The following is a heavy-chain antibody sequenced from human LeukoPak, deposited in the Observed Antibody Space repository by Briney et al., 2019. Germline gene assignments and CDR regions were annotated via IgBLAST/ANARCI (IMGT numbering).Heavy chain of an antibody. CDR3: AREVGTPQAFHI. J-gene: IGHJ3*02. D-gene: IGHD1-26*01. CDR2: TNSRSSTI. CDR1: RCTFSNYG. Sequence: GGSLRLSCASSRCTFSNYGVNWVRPAPGKGIEWVSYTNSRSSTIYYADSVRGRFTISRDNAKNSLYLQMDSLKAEGTAIYYCAREVGTPQAFHIWGQGTMVTVPS. V-gene: IGHV3-48*01.